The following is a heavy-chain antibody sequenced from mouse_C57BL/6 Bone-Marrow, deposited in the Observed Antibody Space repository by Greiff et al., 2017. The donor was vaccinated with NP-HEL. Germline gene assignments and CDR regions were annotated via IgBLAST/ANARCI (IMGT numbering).Heavy chain of an antibody. CDR2: ILAVSGST. CDR1: GRDGRGCW. D-gene: IGHD2-3*01. Sequence: VQLQQSGSSLMKRGASVKLFCKAIGRDGRGCWLVVGRGGPGHGLEWIGEILAVSGSTNYNEKFKGKATFTADTSSNTAYMQLSSLTTEDSAIYYCARRGSWLLRWTFDYWGQGTTLTVSS. CDR3: ARRGSWLLRWTFDY. J-gene: IGHJ2*01. V-gene: IGHV1-9*01.